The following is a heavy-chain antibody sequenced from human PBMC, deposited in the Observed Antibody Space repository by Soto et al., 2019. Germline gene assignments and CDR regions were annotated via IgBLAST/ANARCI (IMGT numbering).Heavy chain of an antibody. J-gene: IGHJ4*02. CDR1: GYNFTTNW. CDR3: ARHQMAGFNDQKLVPYDY. Sequence: PGESLKISCKVSGYNFTTNWIGWVLQIPWKGLEWMGIIYPGDSDTRYSPSFQGQVTISADKSISAAYLQWSSLKASDTAMYYCARHQMAGFNDQKLVPYDYWGQGTLVTVSS. D-gene: IGHD6-13*01. CDR2: IYPGDSDT. V-gene: IGHV5-51*01.